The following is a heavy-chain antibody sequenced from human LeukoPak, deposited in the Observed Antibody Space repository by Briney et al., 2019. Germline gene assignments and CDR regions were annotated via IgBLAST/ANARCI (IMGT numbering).Heavy chain of an antibody. Sequence: SETLSLTCTVSGGSISSYYWCWIRQPPGTGLEWIGYIYYSGSTNYNPSLKSRVTISVDTSKNQFSLKLSSVTAADTAVYYCARFLRGATNALEIWGQGTMVTVSS. V-gene: IGHV4-59*01. J-gene: IGHJ3*02. CDR3: ARFLRGATNALEI. CDR2: IYYSGST. D-gene: IGHD1-26*01. CDR1: GGSISSYY.